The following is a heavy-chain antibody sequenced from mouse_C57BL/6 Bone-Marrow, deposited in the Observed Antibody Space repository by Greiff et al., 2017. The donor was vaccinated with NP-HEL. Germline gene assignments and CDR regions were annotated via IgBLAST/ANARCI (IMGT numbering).Heavy chain of an antibody. CDR1: GYTFTGYW. J-gene: IGHJ3*01. CDR3: AREGGYYYGRSGGFAY. CDR2: ILPGSGST. D-gene: IGHD1-1*01. Sequence: QVQLQQSGAELMKPGASVKLSCKATGYTFTGYWIEWVKQRPGHGLEWIGEILPGSGSTNYNEKFKGKATFTADTSSNTAYMQLSSLTTEDSAIYYCAREGGYYYGRSGGFAYWGQGTLVTVSA. V-gene: IGHV1-9*01.